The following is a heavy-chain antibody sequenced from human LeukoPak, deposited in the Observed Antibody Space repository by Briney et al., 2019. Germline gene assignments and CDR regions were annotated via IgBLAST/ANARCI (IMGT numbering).Heavy chain of an antibody. CDR3: ARDIAVAGTFFDY. V-gene: IGHV3-7*03. J-gene: IGHJ4*02. Sequence: GGSLRLSCAAAGFTFSSFWMSWVRQAPGKGLEWVANIKQDGSAEYYVDSVKGRFTISRDNAKNSLYLQMNGLGVEDTAVYYCARDIAVAGTFFDYWGQGTLVTVSS. CDR2: IKQDGSAE. CDR1: GFTFSSFW. D-gene: IGHD6-19*01.